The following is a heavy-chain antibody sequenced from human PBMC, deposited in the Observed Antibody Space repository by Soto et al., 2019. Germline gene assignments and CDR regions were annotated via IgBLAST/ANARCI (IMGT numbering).Heavy chain of an antibody. D-gene: IGHD6-19*01. CDR1: GGSFSGYY. V-gene: IGHV4-34*01. CDR3: ARGYSSGPLDY. CDR2: INHSGST. J-gene: IGHJ4*02. Sequence: QVQLQQWGAGLLKPSETLSLTCAVYGGSFSGYYWSWIRKPPGKGLEWIGEINHSGSTNYNPSLKSRVTIQVDTSKNQFSLKLSSVTAADTAVYYCARGYSSGPLDYWGQGTLVTVSS.